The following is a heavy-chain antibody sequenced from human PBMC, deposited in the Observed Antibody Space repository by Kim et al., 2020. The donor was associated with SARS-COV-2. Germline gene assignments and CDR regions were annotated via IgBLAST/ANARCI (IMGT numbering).Heavy chain of an antibody. CDR2: IGTAGDT. D-gene: IGHD7-27*01. J-gene: IGHJ3*02. CDR3: ARSGVGNAFDI. Sequence: GGSLRLSCAASGFTFSSYDMHWVRQATGKGLEWVSAIGTAGDTYYPGSVKGRFTISRENAKNSLYLQMNSLRAGDTAVYYCARSGVGNAFDIWGQGTMVTVSS. V-gene: IGHV3-13*01. CDR1: GFTFSSYD.